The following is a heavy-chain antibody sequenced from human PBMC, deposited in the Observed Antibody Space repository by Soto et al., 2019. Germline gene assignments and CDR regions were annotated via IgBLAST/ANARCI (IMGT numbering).Heavy chain of an antibody. V-gene: IGHV3-30*18. Sequence: GGSLRLSCAASGFTFSSYGMHWVRQAPGKGLEWVAVISYDGSNKYYADSVKGRFTISRDNSKNTLYLQMNSLRAEDTAVYYCAKSRMAATYYFDYWGQGTLVTVSS. CDR2: ISYDGSNK. CDR1: GFTFSSYG. D-gene: IGHD2-15*01. CDR3: AKSRMAATYYFDY. J-gene: IGHJ4*02.